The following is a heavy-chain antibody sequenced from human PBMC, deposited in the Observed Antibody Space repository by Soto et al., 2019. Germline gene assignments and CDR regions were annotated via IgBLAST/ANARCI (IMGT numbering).Heavy chain of an antibody. D-gene: IGHD3-16*01. CDR1: GGSISSSSYY. V-gene: IGHV4-39*01. CDR3: ARLGGYYGMDV. CDR2: IYYSGST. J-gene: IGHJ6*02. Sequence: SETLSLTCTVSGGSISSSSYYWGWIRQPPGKGLEWIGSIYYSGSTYYNPSLKSRVTISVDTSKNQFSLKLSSVTAADTAVYYCARLGGYYGMDVWGQGTTV.